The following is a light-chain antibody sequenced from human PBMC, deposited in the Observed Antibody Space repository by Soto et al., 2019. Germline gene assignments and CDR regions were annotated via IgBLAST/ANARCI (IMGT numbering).Light chain of an antibody. CDR2: RNN. Sequence: QSVRTQPPSASGTPGQRVTISCCGSSSNIGSNYVYWYQQLPGTAPKLLIYRNNQRPSWVPVRFSGSKSGTSASLAISGLRSEDEVDYYCAAWDDSLSASCVFGTGTKVTVL. CDR3: AAWDDSLSASCV. CDR1: SSNIGSNY. V-gene: IGLV1-47*01. J-gene: IGLJ1*01.